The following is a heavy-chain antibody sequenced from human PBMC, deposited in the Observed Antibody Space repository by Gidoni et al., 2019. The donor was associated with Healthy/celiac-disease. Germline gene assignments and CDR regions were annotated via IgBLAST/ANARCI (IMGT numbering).Heavy chain of an antibody. D-gene: IGHD6-19*01. CDR3: ARPAVAGTIDY. J-gene: IGHJ4*02. V-gene: IGHV4-34*01. CDR1: GGSFSGYY. Sequence: QVQLQQWGAGLLKPSETLSLTCAVYGGSFSGYYWSWIRQPPGKGLEWIGEINHSGSTSYNPSLKSRVTISVDTSKNQFSLKLSSVTAADTAVYYCARPAVAGTIDYWGQGTLVTVSS. CDR2: INHSGST.